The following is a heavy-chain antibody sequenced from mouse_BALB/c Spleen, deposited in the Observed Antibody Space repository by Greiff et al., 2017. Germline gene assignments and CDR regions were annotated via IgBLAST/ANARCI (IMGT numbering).Heavy chain of an antibody. J-gene: IGHJ3*01. Sequence: VQVVESGPELVKPGASVKISCKASGYTFTDYYINWVKQKPGQGLEWIGWIYPGSGNTNDNEKFKGKATLTVDTSSSTAYMQLSSLTSEDTAVYFCARAPTGTETWFAYWGQGTLVTVSA. CDR2: IYPGSGNT. D-gene: IGHD4-1*02. CDR3: ARAPTGTETWFAY. V-gene: IGHV1-84*02. CDR1: GYTFTDYY.